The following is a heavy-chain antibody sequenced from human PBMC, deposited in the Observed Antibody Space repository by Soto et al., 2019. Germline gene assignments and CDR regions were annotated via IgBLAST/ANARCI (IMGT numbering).Heavy chain of an antibody. J-gene: IGHJ4*02. Sequence: EVQLVESGEGLVQPGGSLRLSCAASGFTFSSYNIHWIRQAPGKVLEFVSAISRSGDRTYYADSVKGRFTITRDNSKTTVWLQMGSLRAEDLAVYYCARARCSSGQCYYFDYWGRGALVSVSS. CDR2: ISRSGDRT. D-gene: IGHD2-15*01. V-gene: IGHV3-64*02. CDR3: ARARCSSGQCYYFDY. CDR1: GFTFSSYN.